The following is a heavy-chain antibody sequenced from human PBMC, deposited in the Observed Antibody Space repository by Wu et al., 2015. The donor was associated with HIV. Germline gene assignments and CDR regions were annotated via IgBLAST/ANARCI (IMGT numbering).Heavy chain of an antibody. D-gene: IGHD4-17*01. Sequence: QVQLVQSGAEVKKPGASVKVSCKASGYTFTSYGISWVRQAPGQGLEWMGWISAYNGNTNYAQKLQGRVTMARNTSISTAYMELSSLKSEDTAVYYCARRPSRGPTEMDVWGQGTTVTVSS. V-gene: IGHV1-18*01. CDR1: GYTFTSYG. J-gene: IGHJ6*02. CDR3: ARRPSRGPTEMDV. CDR2: ISAYNGNT.